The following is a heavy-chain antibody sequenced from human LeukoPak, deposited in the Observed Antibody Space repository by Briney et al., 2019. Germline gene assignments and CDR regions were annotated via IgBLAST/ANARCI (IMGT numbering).Heavy chain of an antibody. D-gene: IGHD3-3*01. CDR1: GFTFTNYA. CDR2: INTGNGHT. CDR3: ARGIWSRTVSSYYFDY. J-gene: IGHJ4*02. Sequence: ASVKVSCKASGFTFTNYAMQWVRQAPGQRLEWMGWINTGNGHTRYSQRFQGRVTITRDTSATTVYMEVTSLRSEDTAVYYCARGIWSRTVSSYYFDYWGQGTLVTVSS. V-gene: IGHV1-3*04.